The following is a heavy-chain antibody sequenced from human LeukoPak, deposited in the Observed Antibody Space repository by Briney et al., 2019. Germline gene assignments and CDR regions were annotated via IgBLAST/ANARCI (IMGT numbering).Heavy chain of an antibody. CDR2: ISSSSSYI. V-gene: IGHV3-21*01. CDR1: GFTFSSYS. D-gene: IGHD5-24*01. Sequence: GGSLRLSCAASGFTFSSYSMNWARQAPGKGLEWVSSISSSSSYIYYADSVKGRFTISRDNAKNSLYLQMNSLRAEDTAVYYCARDSEMATVGWFDPWGQGTLVTVSS. J-gene: IGHJ5*02. CDR3: ARDSEMATVGWFDP.